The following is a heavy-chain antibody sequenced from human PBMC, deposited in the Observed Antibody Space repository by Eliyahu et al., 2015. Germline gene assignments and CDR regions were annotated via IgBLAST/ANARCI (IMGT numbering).Heavy chain of an antibody. CDR2: ISYDGSNK. D-gene: IGHD4-23*01. CDR3: ARSDYGGNSGDY. V-gene: IGHV3-30-3*01. Sequence: QVQLVESGGGVVQPGRSLRLSCAASGFPFSSYAMHWVRQAPGKGLEWVAVISYDGSNKYYADSVKGRFTISRDNSKNTLYLQMNSLRAEDTAVYYCARSDYGGNSGDYWGQGTLVTVSS. CDR1: GFPFSSYA. J-gene: IGHJ4*02.